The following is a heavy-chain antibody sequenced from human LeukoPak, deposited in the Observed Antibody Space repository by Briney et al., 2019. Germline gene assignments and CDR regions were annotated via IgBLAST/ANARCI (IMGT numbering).Heavy chain of an antibody. D-gene: IGHD6-13*01. V-gene: IGHV4-39*01. CDR2: IYYSGST. Sequence: PSETLSLTCTVSGGSISSSSYYWGWIRQPPGKGLEWIGSIYYSGSTYYNPSLKSRVTISVDTSKNQFSLKLSSVTAADTAVYYCARRGSGYSSSHIDYWGQGTLVTDSS. CDR1: GGSISSSSYY. CDR3: ARRGSGYSSSHIDY. J-gene: IGHJ4*02.